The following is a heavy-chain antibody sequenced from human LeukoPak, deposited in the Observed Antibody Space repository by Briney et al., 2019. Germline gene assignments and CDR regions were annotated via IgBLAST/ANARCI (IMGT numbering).Heavy chain of an antibody. J-gene: IGHJ4*02. CDR1: GYTFTNLD. V-gene: IGHV1-8*01. CDR3: ASNPPNTGDFYY. CDR2: MSPNSGDT. Sequence: ASVKVSCKTSGYTFTNLDINWLRQAPGQGLEWMGWMSPNSGDTGYAQKFQGRVSMTRDTSISTAYMELSSLRSEDTAVYYCASNPPNTGDFYYWGLGSLVTVSS. D-gene: IGHD1-1*01.